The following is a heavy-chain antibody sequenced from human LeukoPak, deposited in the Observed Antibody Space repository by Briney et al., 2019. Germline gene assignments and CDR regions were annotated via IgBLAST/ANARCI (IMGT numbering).Heavy chain of an antibody. V-gene: IGHV3-48*03. Sequence: QPGGSLRLSCEASGFTLSSYEMNWVRQAPGQGLEWVSYISSSGSTIYYADSVKGRFTISRENAKNSLYLQMDSLRGDDTAVYYCARAPAYWYFDLWGRGTLVTVSS. CDR1: GFTLSSYE. CDR2: ISSSGSTI. CDR3: ARAPAYWYFDL. J-gene: IGHJ2*01. D-gene: IGHD2-2*01.